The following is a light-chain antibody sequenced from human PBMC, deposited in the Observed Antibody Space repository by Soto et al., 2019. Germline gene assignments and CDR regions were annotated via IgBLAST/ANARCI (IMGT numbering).Light chain of an antibody. CDR3: QSYDSSLSVHYV. Sequence: QSALTQPASVSGSPGQSITISCTGTSSDVGGYAYVSWYQQYPGKAPKLVISEVSNRPSGISHRFSGSRSGNTASLTISGLQAEDEAHYYCQSYDSSLSVHYVFGTGTKVTVL. J-gene: IGLJ1*01. CDR1: SSDVGGYAY. V-gene: IGLV2-14*01. CDR2: EVS.